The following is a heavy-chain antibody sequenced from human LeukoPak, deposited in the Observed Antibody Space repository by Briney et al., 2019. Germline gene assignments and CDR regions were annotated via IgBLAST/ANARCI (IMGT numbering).Heavy chain of an antibody. CDR1: GFTVSSNY. CDR3: AITYYYGSGSYIDY. Sequence: GGSLRLSXAASGFTVSSNYMSWVRQAPGKGLEWVSVIYSGGSTYYADSVKGRFTISRDNSKNTLYLQMNSLRAEDTAVYYCAITYYYGSGSYIDYWGQGTLVTVSS. D-gene: IGHD3-10*01. J-gene: IGHJ4*02. V-gene: IGHV3-53*01. CDR2: IYSGGST.